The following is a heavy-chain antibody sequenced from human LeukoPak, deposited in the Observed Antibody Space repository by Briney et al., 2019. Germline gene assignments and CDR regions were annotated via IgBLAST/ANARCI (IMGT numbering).Heavy chain of an antibody. Sequence: GGSLRLSCAASGVTLRSYAMSWVRQAPGKGLEWVSAISGSGGSTYYADSVKGRFTISRDNSKNTLYLQMNSLRAEDTAVYYCAKASGRLVTDDYWGQGTLVTVSS. V-gene: IGHV3-23*01. J-gene: IGHJ4*02. CDR1: GVTLRSYA. D-gene: IGHD1-14*01. CDR2: ISGSGGST. CDR3: AKASGRLVTDDY.